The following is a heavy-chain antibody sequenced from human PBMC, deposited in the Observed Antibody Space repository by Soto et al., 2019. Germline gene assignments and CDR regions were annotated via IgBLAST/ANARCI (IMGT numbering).Heavy chain of an antibody. CDR3: AKEDAPWLGSYYYYGMDV. J-gene: IGHJ6*02. CDR1: GFTFSAYA. Sequence: SLRLSGAASGFTFSAYAMSWVRQAPGKGLEWVSGVSGGGGTTYYADSVKGRFTVSRDNSKNTLYLQMNSLRAEDTAVYYCAKEDAPWLGSYYYYGMDVWGQGTTVTVSS. D-gene: IGHD6-19*01. V-gene: IGHV3-23*01. CDR2: VSGGGGTT.